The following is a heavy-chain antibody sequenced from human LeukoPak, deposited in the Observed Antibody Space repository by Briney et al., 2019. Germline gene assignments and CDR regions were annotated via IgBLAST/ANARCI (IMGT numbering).Heavy chain of an antibody. Sequence: SLRLSCAASGFTFSSHGMHWVRQAPGEGLEWVAVISYEGTNKYYADSVKGRFTISRDNSKNTIYLQMNSLRADDTAVYYCLRDLNWSLDQWGQGTLVTVSS. J-gene: IGHJ4*02. CDR2: ISYEGTNK. D-gene: IGHD1-20*01. CDR1: GFTFSSHG. V-gene: IGHV3-30*03. CDR3: LRDLNWSLDQ.